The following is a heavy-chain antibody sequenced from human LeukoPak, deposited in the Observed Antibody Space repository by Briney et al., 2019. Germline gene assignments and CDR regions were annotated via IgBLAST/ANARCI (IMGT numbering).Heavy chain of an antibody. CDR2: IYHSGST. CDR1: GFTFSSYS. Sequence: GSLRLSCAASGFTFSSYSMNWVRQAPGKGLEWIGEIYHSGSTNYNPSLKSRVTISVDTSKNQFSLKLSSVTAADTAVYYCARALPFYGSGRLTYYYYYMDVWGKGTTVTISS. D-gene: IGHD3-10*01. J-gene: IGHJ6*03. V-gene: IGHV4-4*02. CDR3: ARALPFYGSGRLTYYYYYMDV.